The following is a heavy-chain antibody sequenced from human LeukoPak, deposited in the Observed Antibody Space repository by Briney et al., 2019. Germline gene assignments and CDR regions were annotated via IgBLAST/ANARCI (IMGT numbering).Heavy chain of an antibody. V-gene: IGHV4-59*08. D-gene: IGHD1-26*01. CDR2: IYYSGST. CDR3: ARNGLGAFDI. J-gene: IGHJ3*02. CDR1: GGSISSYY. Sequence: SETLSLTCTVSGGSISSYYWSWIRQPPVKGLEWIGYIYYSGSTNYNPSLKSRVTISVDTSKNQFSLKLSSVTAADTAVYYCARNGLGAFDIWGQGTMVTVSS.